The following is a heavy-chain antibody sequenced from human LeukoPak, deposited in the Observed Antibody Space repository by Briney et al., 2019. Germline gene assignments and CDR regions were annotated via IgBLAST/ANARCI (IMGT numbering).Heavy chain of an antibody. V-gene: IGHV1-18*01. J-gene: IGHJ4*02. Sequence: ASVKVSCKASGYTFTSYGISWVRQAPGQGLEWMGWISAYNGNTNYAQKFQGRVTMTTDTSTSTAYMELRSLRSDDTAVYYCGRAADSGSYYNSGFDYWGQGTLVTVSS. CDR1: GYTFTSYG. D-gene: IGHD3-10*01. CDR3: GRAADSGSYYNSGFDY. CDR2: ISAYNGNT.